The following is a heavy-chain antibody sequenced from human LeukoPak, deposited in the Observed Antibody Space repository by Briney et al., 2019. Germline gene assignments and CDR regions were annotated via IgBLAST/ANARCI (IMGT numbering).Heavy chain of an antibody. CDR2: IKQDGSEN. V-gene: IGHV3-7*01. Sequence: GGSLRLSCAASGLTFSRYWLSWVRQPPGKGLEWVAYIKQDGSENYYVDSVKGRFTISRDNTKNLLYLQMNSLRAENTAVYYCASGGWRGDDWGQGTLVTVSS. CDR3: ASGGWRGDD. D-gene: IGHD6-19*01. J-gene: IGHJ4*02. CDR1: GLTFSRYW.